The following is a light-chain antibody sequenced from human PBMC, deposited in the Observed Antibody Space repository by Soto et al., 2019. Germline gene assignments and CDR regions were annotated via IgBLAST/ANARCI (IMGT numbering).Light chain of an antibody. CDR3: KKCDYPPI. J-gene: IGKJ3*01. CDR1: HDITSY. CDR2: DAS. Sequence: DIQMTQSPSSVSASVGDRVTITCQASHDITSYLNWYQHKPGKAPKLLIYDASILEAGVPSRFSEGGSGTDFTFTISGLKPKNVPTFYCKKCDYPPIFGPGTTVDLK. V-gene: IGKV1-33*01.